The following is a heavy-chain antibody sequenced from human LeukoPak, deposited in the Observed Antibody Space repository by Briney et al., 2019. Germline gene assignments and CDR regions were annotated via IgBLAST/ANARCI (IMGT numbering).Heavy chain of an antibody. Sequence: ASVKVSCKAFGYNFTVYYMHWVRQAPGQGLEWMGWINLYSGGTHYAKKFQGRVTMTMDTSINAAYMELSRLGSDDTAVYYCARVAGGDWYYFDFWGQGSLVTVSS. CDR2: INLYSGGT. D-gene: IGHD2-21*02. V-gene: IGHV1-2*02. CDR3: ARVAGGDWYYFDF. J-gene: IGHJ4*02. CDR1: GYNFTVYY.